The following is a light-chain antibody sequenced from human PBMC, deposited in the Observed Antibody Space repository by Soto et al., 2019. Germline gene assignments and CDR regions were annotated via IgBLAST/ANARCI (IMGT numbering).Light chain of an antibody. CDR1: SGDVGRYNY. V-gene: IGLV2-8*01. Sequence: QSALTQPPSASGSPGQSVTISCTGTSGDVGRYNYVSWYQQHPGKAPKLMIYGVDKRPSGVPDRFSGSKSGFTASLTVSGLQAEDEADYYCSSYTGNNNLVVFGGGTKVTVL. CDR3: SSYTGNNNLVV. J-gene: IGLJ2*01. CDR2: GVD.